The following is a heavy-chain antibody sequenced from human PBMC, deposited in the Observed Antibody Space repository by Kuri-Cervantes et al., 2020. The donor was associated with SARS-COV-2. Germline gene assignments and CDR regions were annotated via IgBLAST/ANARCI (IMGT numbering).Heavy chain of an antibody. CDR1: GFSFSTYW. V-gene: IGHV3-21*01. CDR3: ASPSSGYSGGFDY. Sequence: GESLKISCAASGFSFSTYWMTWVRQAPGEGLEWVSSISSSSSYIYYADSVKGRFTISRDNAKNSLYLQMNSLRAEDTAVYYCASPSSGYSGGFDYWGQGTLVTVSS. J-gene: IGHJ4*02. D-gene: IGHD3-22*01. CDR2: ISSSSSYI.